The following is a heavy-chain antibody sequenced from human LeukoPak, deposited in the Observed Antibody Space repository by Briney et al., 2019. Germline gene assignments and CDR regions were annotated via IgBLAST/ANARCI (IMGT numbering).Heavy chain of an antibody. CDR3: ARSQQDNWFDP. D-gene: IGHD6-13*01. J-gene: IGHJ5*02. CDR2: IIPIFGTA. V-gene: IGHV1-69*06. Sequence: ASVKVSCKASGGTFSSYAISWVRQAPGQGLEWMGGIIPIFGTANYAQKFQGRVTITADKSTSTAYMELSSLRSEDTAAYYCARSQQDNWFDPWGQGTLVTVSS. CDR1: GGTFSSYA.